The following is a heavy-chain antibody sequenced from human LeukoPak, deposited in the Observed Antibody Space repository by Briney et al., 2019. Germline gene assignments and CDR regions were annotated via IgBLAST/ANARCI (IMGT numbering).Heavy chain of an antibody. J-gene: IGHJ4*02. V-gene: IGHV3-33*01. CDR3: ARGSALRYFDY. CDR1: GFTFSSYG. Sequence: PGGSLRLSCAASGFTFSSYGMHWVRQAPGKGLEWVAVIWYDGSNKYYADSVKGRFTISRDNSKNTLYLQMNSLRAEDTAVYYCARGSALRYFDYWGQGTLVTVSS. CDR2: IWYDGSNK.